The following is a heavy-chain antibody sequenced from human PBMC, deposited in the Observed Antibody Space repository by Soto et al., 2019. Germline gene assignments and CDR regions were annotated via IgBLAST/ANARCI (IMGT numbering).Heavy chain of an antibody. Sequence: ASVKVSCKASGYTFTSYGISWVRQAPGQGLEWMGWISAYNGNTNYAQKLQGRVTMTTDTSTSTAYMELRSLRSDDTAVYYCARVHSSTRLWNTIFGYTFDYWGQGTLVTVSS. CDR3: ARVHSSTRLWNTIFGYTFDY. CDR2: ISAYNGNT. CDR1: GYTFTSYG. D-gene: IGHD3-3*01. J-gene: IGHJ4*02. V-gene: IGHV1-18*01.